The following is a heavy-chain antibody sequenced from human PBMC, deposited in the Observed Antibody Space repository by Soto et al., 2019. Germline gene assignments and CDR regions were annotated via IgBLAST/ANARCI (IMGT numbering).Heavy chain of an antibody. V-gene: IGHV4-59*08. CDR3: ASMGYHYGSGSYPLDY. Sequence: WTWIRQPPGKGLEWIGFMYNSGRNHYNPSLKSRVTISLDTSKNQFSLNLRSVTAADTAVYYCASMGYHYGSGSYPLDYWGQGTLVTVSS. J-gene: IGHJ4*02. CDR2: MYNSGRN. D-gene: IGHD3-10*01.